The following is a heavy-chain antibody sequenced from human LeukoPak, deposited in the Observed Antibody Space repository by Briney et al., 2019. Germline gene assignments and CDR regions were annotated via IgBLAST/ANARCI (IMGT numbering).Heavy chain of an antibody. CDR2: INPNSGAT. D-gene: IGHD3-9*01. Sequence: GASVKVSCKASGYTFTGYYIHWVRQAPGQGLEWMGWINPNSGATKCAQNFQGRVTMTRDTSISTAYMEVSDLKSDDTALYYCARVLRYFGTFDPWGQGTLVTVSS. J-gene: IGHJ5*02. CDR1: GYTFTGYY. V-gene: IGHV1-2*02. CDR3: ARVLRYFGTFDP.